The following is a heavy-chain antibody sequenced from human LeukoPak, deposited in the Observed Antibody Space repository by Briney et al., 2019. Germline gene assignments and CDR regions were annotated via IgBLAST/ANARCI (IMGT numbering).Heavy chain of an antibody. CDR1: GFTFSSYA. D-gene: IGHD2-15*01. CDR3: ARGGATRILRNWFDP. V-gene: IGHV4-30-2*01. J-gene: IGHJ5*02. Sequence: LRLSCAASGFTFSSYAMSWARQAPGKGLEWIGYIYHSGSTYYNPSLKSRVTISVDRSKNQFSLKLSSVTAADTAVYYCARGGATRILRNWFDPWGQGTLVTVSS. CDR2: IYHSGST.